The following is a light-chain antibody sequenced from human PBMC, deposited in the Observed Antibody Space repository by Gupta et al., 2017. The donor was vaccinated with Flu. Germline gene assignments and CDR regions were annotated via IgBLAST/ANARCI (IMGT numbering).Light chain of an antibody. CDR3: CSFAGSYTLV. CDR1: SSDIGDYDY. Sequence: QSALTQPRSVFGSPGQSVTISCTGTSSDIGDYDYVSWFQQHPGKAPNLLIYDVTKRSSGVPARFSCSKSGNTASLTISGLQADDEADYHCCSFAGSYTLVFGGGTKLTVL. CDR2: DVT. J-gene: IGLJ2*01. V-gene: IGLV2-11*01.